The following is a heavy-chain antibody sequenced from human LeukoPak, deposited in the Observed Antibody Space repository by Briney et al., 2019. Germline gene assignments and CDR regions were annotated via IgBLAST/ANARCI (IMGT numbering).Heavy chain of an antibody. Sequence: KFQGRVTITRDTSASTAYMELSSLRSEDTAVYYCARDPDSSDNYWGQGTLVTVSS. D-gene: IGHD3-22*01. CDR3: ARDPDSSDNY. V-gene: IGHV1-3*01. J-gene: IGHJ4*02.